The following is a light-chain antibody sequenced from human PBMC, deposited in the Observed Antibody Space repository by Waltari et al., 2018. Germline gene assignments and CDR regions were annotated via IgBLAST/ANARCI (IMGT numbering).Light chain of an antibody. CDR2: GVS. CDR3: SSYAGSNNYVV. J-gene: IGLJ2*01. V-gene: IGLV2-8*01. CDR1: SSDVGGYNY. Sequence: QSALTQPPSASGSPGQSVTISCTGTSSDVGGYNYVSCYQQHPGKAPKLMIYGVSKRPSGVPVRFSGSKSGNTASLTVSGVQAEDEADYYCSSYAGSNNYVVFGGGTKLTVL.